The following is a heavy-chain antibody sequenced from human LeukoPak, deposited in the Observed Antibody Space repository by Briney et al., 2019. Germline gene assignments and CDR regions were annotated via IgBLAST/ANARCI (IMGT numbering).Heavy chain of an antibody. CDR1: GGSISSYY. D-gene: IGHD2-2*03. CDR2: IYYSGST. CDR3: ARLQLDIVVVPAAMSEDYYYYYMDV. V-gene: IGHV4-59*01. J-gene: IGHJ6*03. Sequence: MASETLSLTCTVSGGSISSYYWSWIRQPPGKGLEWIGYIYYSGSTNYNPSLKSRVTISVDTSKNQFSLKLSSVTAADKAVYYCARLQLDIVVVPAAMSEDYYYYYMDVWGKGTTVTISS.